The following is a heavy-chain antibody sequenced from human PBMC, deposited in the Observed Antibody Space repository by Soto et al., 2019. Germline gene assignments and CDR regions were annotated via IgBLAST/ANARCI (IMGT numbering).Heavy chain of an antibody. CDR1: GGSFSGFY. CDR2: INYSGNT. V-gene: IGHV4-34*01. J-gene: IGHJ4*02. Sequence: SETLSLTCAVYGGSFSGFYWSWIRQSPGKGLEWLGEINYSGNTNYNPSLKSRITISVDTSKKELYLKLTSVTAADTAIYYCSCYARDYWGQGTLVTVSS. CDR3: SCYARDY. D-gene: IGHD2-15*01.